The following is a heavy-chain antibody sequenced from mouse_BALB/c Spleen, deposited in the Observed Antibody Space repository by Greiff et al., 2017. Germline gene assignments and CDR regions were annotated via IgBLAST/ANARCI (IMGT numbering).Heavy chain of an antibody. CDR2: ISYSGST. CDR1: GYSITSDYA. V-gene: IGHV3-2*02. CDR3: ASDDGYYLAWFAY. J-gene: IGHJ3*01. D-gene: IGHD2-3*01. Sequence: EVQLVESGPGLVKPSQSPSLTCTVTGYSITSDYAWNWIRQFPGNKLEWMGYISYSGSTSYNPSLKSRISITRDTSKNQFFLQLNSVTTEDTATYYCASDDGYYLAWFAYWGQGTLVTVSA.